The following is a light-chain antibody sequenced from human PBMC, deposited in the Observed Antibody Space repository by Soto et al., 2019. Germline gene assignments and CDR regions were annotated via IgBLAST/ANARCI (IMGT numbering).Light chain of an antibody. CDR2: DAC. V-gene: IGKV3-20*01. J-gene: IGKJ4*02. CDR1: QTVRNNY. Sequence: EFVLTQSPGTLTWSPGARATLSCRASQTVRNNYLAWYQQKPGHAPRLLIYDACSRATGIPNMFCRCGSGTDFALTISRLAPEAFAVYYCQQFSSYTLTFGGGTKV. CDR3: QQFSSYTLT.